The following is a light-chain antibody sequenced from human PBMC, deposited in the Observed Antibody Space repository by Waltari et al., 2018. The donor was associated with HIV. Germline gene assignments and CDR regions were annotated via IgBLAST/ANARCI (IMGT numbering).Light chain of an antibody. Sequence: DIQMTQSPSTLSASVGDRVTITCRASQKISSWLAWYQQKPGKAPNLLIYQGSTLQGGVPSRFSGSGSGTDFTLTINKLQYDDFGTYYCQQYDTFPYTFGPGTNLEIK. CDR1: QKISSW. CDR3: QQYDTFPYT. V-gene: IGKV1-5*01. J-gene: IGKJ2*01. CDR2: QGS.